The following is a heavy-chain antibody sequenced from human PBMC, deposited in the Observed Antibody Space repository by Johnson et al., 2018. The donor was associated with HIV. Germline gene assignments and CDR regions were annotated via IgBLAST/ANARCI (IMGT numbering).Heavy chain of an antibody. CDR2: INWNGGST. Sequence: VQLVESGGGVVRPGGSLRLSCAASGFTFDDYGMSWVRQAPGKGPEWVSGINWNGGSTGYVDSVKGRFIISRDNAKNSLLLLMTTLRAEETALYYCAGAPEVRGVDAFAVWGQGTMVTVSS. CDR3: AGAPEVRGVDAFAV. CDR1: GFTFDDYG. D-gene: IGHD3-10*01. V-gene: IGHV3-20*04. J-gene: IGHJ3*01.